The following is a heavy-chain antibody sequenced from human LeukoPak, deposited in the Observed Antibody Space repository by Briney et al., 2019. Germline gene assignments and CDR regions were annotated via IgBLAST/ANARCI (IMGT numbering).Heavy chain of an antibody. V-gene: IGHV4-39*07. J-gene: IGHJ4*02. Sequence: SETLSLTCTVSGGSISSSSYYWGWIRQPPGKGLEWIGSIYYSGSTYYNPSLKSRVTISVDTSKNQFSLKLSSVTAADTAVYYCARDLPPWRTGERGGYYFDYWGQGTLVTVSS. CDR2: IYYSGST. CDR3: ARDLPPWRTGERGGYYFDY. D-gene: IGHD3-16*01. CDR1: GGSISSSSYY.